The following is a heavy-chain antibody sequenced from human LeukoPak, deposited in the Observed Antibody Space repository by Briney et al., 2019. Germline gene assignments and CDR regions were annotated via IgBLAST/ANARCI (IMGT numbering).Heavy chain of an antibody. CDR3: ARDRSSGWFVY. Sequence: ASVKVSCKASGYTFTGYYMHWVRQAPGQGLEWMGWINPNSGGTNYAQKFQGRVTMTRDTSISTAYMELRSLRSDDTAVYYCARDRSSGWFVYWGQGTLVTVSS. D-gene: IGHD6-19*01. CDR2: INPNSGGT. V-gene: IGHV1-2*02. J-gene: IGHJ4*02. CDR1: GYTFTGYY.